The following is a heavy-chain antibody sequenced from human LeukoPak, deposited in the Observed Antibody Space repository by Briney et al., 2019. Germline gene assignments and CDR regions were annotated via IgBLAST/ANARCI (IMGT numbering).Heavy chain of an antibody. V-gene: IGHV3-15*01. Sequence: GGSLRLSCAASEFTFGNYWMSWVRQAPGKGPEWVGRIKSKTDGGTTDYAAPVKGRFTISRDDSKNTLYLQMNSLKTEDTAVYYCTTDHGGSYYWGQGTLVTVSS. D-gene: IGHD4-23*01. J-gene: IGHJ4*02. CDR3: TTDHGGSYY. CDR1: EFTFGNYW. CDR2: IKSKTDGGTT.